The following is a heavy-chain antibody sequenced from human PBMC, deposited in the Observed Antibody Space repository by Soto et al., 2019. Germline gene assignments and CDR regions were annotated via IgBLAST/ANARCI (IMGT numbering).Heavy chain of an antibody. Sequence: SDTLSLTCTVSGGSLSSYYWSWIRQPPGKRLEWIGYIYYSGSTNYNPSLKSRVTISVDTSKNQFSLKLSSVTAADTAVYYCARRYGYSFDYWGQGTLVTSPQ. J-gene: IGHJ4*02. CDR3: ARRYGYSFDY. CDR1: GGSLSSYY. V-gene: IGHV4-59*08. CDR2: IYYSGST. D-gene: IGHD1-1*01.